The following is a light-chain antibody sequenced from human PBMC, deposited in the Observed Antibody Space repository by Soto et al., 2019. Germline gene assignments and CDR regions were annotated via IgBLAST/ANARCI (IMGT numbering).Light chain of an antibody. J-gene: IGKJ1*01. Sequence: EIVITQSPATLSVSPGERATLSCRASQSVSSSLAWYQQKPVQAPRPPNQGASTRATGIPARFSGSGSGTEFTLTISSLQSEDFAVYYCQQYNNWPTWTFGQGTKVDIK. CDR1: QSVSSS. V-gene: IGKV3-15*01. CDR3: QQYNNWPTWT. CDR2: GAS.